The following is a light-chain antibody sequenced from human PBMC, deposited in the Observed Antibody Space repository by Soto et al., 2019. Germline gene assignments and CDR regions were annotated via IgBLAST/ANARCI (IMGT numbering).Light chain of an antibody. J-gene: IGKJ4*01. Sequence: EIVLTQSPGTLSLSPGERATLSCRASESVSSNYLAWYQQKPGQAPRLLIYGASSRATGIPDRFSGSGSGTGFTLTFSRLEPEDFVVYYCQHYGSSPPLTFGGGTKVEIK. CDR3: QHYGSSPPLT. CDR2: GAS. CDR1: ESVSSNY. V-gene: IGKV3-20*01.